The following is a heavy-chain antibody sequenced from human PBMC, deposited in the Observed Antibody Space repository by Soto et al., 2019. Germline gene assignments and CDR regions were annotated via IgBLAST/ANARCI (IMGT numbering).Heavy chain of an antibody. V-gene: IGHV1-69*18. CDR2: IIPVFGTT. CDR1: GDTFSGYP. CDR3: ARDGGFGELKY. D-gene: IGHD3-10*01. Sequence: QVQLVQSGAELKKPGSSVKVSCKASGDTFSGYPINWVRQAPGEGLEWMGRIIPVFGTTNDAQRFEGRVPFTEDESTNTAYMELRGLLSEDPAVYYCARDGGFGELKYWGPGTLVTVSS. J-gene: IGHJ4*02.